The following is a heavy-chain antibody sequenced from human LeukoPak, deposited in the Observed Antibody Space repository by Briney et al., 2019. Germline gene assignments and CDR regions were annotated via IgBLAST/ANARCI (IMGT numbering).Heavy chain of an antibody. CDR2: IYYSGST. CDR3: AREGALSPYMDV. V-gene: IGHV4-39*07. Sequence: SETLSLTCTVSGGSISSSSYYWGWIRQPPGKGLEWIGSIYYSGSTYYNPSLKSRVTISVDTSKNQFSLKLSSVTAADTAVYYCAREGALSPYMDVWGKGTTVTVSS. J-gene: IGHJ6*03. D-gene: IGHD3-16*02. CDR1: GGSISSSSYY.